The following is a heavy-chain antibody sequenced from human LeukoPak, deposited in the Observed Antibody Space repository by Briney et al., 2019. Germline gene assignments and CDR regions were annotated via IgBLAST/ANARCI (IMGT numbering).Heavy chain of an antibody. D-gene: IGHD3-10*01. J-gene: IGHJ4*02. Sequence: SVKVSCKASGGTFSSYAISWVRQAPGQGLEWMGRIIPILGIANYAQKFQGRVTITADKSTSTAYMELSSLRSEDTAVYYCARGPLVGGSGSEHDYWGQGTLVTVSS. CDR3: ARGPLVGGSGSEHDY. CDR2: IIPILGIA. CDR1: GGTFSSYA. V-gene: IGHV1-69*04.